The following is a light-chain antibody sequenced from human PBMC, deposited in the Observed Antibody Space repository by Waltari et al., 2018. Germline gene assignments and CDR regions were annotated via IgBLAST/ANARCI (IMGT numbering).Light chain of an antibody. Sequence: QSALTQPPSASGSRGQSVTISCTGTSSDVGSYNYVSWYQQHPGKAPKLMIYGVTKRPSGVPDRFSGSKSGNTASLTVSGLQAEDEADYYCSSYAGSNNVIFGGGTRLTVL. V-gene: IGLV2-8*01. CDR2: GVT. J-gene: IGLJ2*01. CDR1: SSDVGSYNY. CDR3: SSYAGSNNVI.